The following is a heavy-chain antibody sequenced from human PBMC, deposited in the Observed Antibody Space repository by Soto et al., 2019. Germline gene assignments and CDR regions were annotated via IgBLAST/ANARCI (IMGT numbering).Heavy chain of an antibody. Sequence: QVQLVQSGAEVKKPGASVKVSCKASGYTFTSYGISWVRQAPGQGLEWMGWISAYNGNTNYAQKLQGRVTMTTDTSTRIAHIELRSLRSDDTAVYYCAIDLIYGSGSYYWGQGTLVTVSS. D-gene: IGHD3-10*01. CDR3: AIDLIYGSGSYY. J-gene: IGHJ4*02. CDR2: ISAYNGNT. CDR1: GYTFTSYG. V-gene: IGHV1-18*01.